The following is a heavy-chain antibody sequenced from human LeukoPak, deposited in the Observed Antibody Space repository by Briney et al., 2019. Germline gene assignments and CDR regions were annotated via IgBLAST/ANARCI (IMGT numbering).Heavy chain of an antibody. J-gene: IGHJ4*02. D-gene: IGHD3-9*01. Sequence: KPSETLSLTCTVSGGSISSGTYYWSWIRQPAGKGLEWIGRIYTSGSTNYNPSPKSRVTISVDTSKNQFSLKLSSVTAADTAVYYCARGQGNYDILTGYYYWGQGTLVTVSS. CDR1: GGSISSGTYY. CDR3: ARGQGNYDILTGYYY. V-gene: IGHV4-61*02. CDR2: IYTSGST.